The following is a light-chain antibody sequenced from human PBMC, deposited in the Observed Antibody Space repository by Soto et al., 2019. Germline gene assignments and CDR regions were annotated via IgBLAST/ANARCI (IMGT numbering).Light chain of an antibody. CDR2: DAF. Sequence: EIVMTQSPATLSVSPGERATLSCRASQSVSGNLAWYQQKPDQAPRLLIYDAFNRATGIPARFSGSGSGTDFTLTISSLEPEDFVVYYCQQRSNWPITFGQGTRLEIK. CDR3: QQRSNWPIT. V-gene: IGKV3-11*01. CDR1: QSVSGN. J-gene: IGKJ5*01.